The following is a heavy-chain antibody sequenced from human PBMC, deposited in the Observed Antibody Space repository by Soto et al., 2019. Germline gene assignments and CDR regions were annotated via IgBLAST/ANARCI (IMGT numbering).Heavy chain of an antibody. CDR3: ERIGYVAGRTYYFDY. Sequence: PWGSLRLSCAASGFTFSSYWMHWVRQAPGKGLVWVSRINSDGSSTSYADSVKGRFTISRDNAKNTLYLQMNSLRAEDTAVYYCERIGYVAGRTYYFDYWGQGTLVTVYS. D-gene: IGHD6-19*01. J-gene: IGHJ4*02. V-gene: IGHV3-74*01. CDR2: INSDGSST. CDR1: GFTFSSYW.